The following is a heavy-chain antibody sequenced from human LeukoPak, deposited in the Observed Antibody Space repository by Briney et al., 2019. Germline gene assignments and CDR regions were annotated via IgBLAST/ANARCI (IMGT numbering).Heavy chain of an antibody. Sequence: GGSLRLSCAASGSTFSSYWMSWVRQAPGKGLEWVANIKQDGSEKHYVDSVKGRLTISRGNAKNSLYLQMNSLRAEDTAVYYCARSPGYYFDYWGQGTLVTVSS. D-gene: IGHD3-10*01. CDR1: GSTFSSYW. CDR3: ARSPGYYFDY. J-gene: IGHJ4*02. CDR2: IKQDGSEK. V-gene: IGHV3-7*01.